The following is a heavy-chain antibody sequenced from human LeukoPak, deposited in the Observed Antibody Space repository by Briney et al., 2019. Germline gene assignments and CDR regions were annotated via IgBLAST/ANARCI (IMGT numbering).Heavy chain of an antibody. V-gene: IGHV3-30*02. D-gene: IGHD1-14*01. CDR3: VKDNPLDY. CDR1: GFTFKNYG. CDR2: IRYDGSNK. J-gene: IGHJ4*02. Sequence: GGSLRLSCAASGFTFKNYGMLWVRQAPGKGLEWVAFIRYDGSNKHYADSVKGRFTISRDNSKNTLYLQMNSLRAEDTALYYCVKDNPLDYWGQGTLVIVSS.